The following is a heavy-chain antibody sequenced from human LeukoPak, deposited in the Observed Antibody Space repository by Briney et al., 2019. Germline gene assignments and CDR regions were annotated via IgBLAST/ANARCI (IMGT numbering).Heavy chain of an antibody. Sequence: PGGSLRLSCAASGFTLSSYWMSWVRQAPGKGLEWVANIKEDGSEKYYVDSVKGRFTISRDNAKNSLYLQMNSLRVEDTAVYYCARDLIAVDDYWGQGTLVTVSS. V-gene: IGHV3-7*01. CDR3: ARDLIAVDDY. CDR1: GFTLSSYW. D-gene: IGHD6-19*01. J-gene: IGHJ4*02. CDR2: IKEDGSEK.